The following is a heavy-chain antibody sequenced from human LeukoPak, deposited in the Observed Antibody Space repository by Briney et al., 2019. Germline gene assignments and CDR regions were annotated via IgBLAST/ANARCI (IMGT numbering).Heavy chain of an antibody. D-gene: IGHD1-26*01. CDR3: ARGGWEGFDY. CDR1: GYSITSGYY. J-gene: IGHJ4*02. V-gene: IGHV4-38-2*01. Sequence: PSETLSLTCAVSGYSITSGYYWAWIRQPPGKGVEWIGNIYHSGSTYYNPSLKSRVTISVDTSKNQFSLKLSSVTAADTAVYYCARGGWEGFDYWGQGTLVTVSS. CDR2: IYHSGST.